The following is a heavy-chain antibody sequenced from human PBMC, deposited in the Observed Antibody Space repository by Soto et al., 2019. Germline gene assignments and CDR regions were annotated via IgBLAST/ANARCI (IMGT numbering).Heavy chain of an antibody. Sequence: QVTLKESGPVRVKPTETLTLTCTVSGFSLSNVRLGVTWIRQPPGKALEWLAHIFSNDEISYSPSLKNRITISQDTSQSHVVLTLTNVDPVDTGTYYCARIGSGYDYSLDYWGQGTPVTVSS. D-gene: IGHD5-12*01. CDR2: IFSNDEI. V-gene: IGHV2-26*01. J-gene: IGHJ4*02. CDR3: ARIGSGYDYSLDY. CDR1: GFSLSNVRLG.